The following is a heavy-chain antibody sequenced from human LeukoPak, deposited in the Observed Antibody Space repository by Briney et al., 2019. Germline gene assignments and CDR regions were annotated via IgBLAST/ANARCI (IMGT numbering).Heavy chain of an antibody. CDR1: GGSLSSSSYD. Sequence: SETLSLTCTVSGGSLSSSSYDWGWVRQPPGKGLEWIGNIYYSGSTYSNPPLKSRLTISLDTSQRQFSLRLSSVTAAETDLYYCTRGSYDVLTGYSTLGEYWGQGTLVSVSS. J-gene: IGHJ4*02. V-gene: IGHV4-39*01. CDR2: IYYSGST. CDR3: TRGSYDVLTGYSTLGEY. D-gene: IGHD3-9*01.